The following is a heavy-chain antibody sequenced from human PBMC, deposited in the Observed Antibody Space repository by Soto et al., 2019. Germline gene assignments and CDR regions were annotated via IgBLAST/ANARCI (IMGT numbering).Heavy chain of an antibody. D-gene: IGHD3-22*01. V-gene: IGHV4-34*01. J-gene: IGHJ3*02. CDR1: GGSFSAYY. CDR2: INHSESI. CDR3: ARGRGIVKASAFDI. Sequence: PSETLSLTCAVYGGSFSAYYWNWIRQPPGKGLEWIGEINHSESINYNPSLKSRVTISVDTSKNQFSLKLSSVTAADTAVYYCARGRGIVKASAFDIWGQGTMVTVSS.